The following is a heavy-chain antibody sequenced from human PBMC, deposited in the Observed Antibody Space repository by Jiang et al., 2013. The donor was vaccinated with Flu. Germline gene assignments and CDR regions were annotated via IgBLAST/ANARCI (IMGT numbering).Heavy chain of an antibody. CDR3: ARDRYYYDSSGYPTKFDY. CDR2: ISAYNGNT. CDR1: GYTFTSYG. J-gene: IGHJ4*02. D-gene: IGHD3-22*01. Sequence: SGAEVKKPGASVKVSCKASGYTFTSYGISWVRQAPGQGLEWMGWISAYNGNTNYAQKLQGRVTMTTDTSTSTAYMELRSLRSDDTAVYYCARDRYYYDSSGYPTKFDYWGQGTLVTVSS. V-gene: IGHV1-18*04.